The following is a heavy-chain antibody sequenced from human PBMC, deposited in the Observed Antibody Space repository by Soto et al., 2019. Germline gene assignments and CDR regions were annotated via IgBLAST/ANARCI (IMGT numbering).Heavy chain of an antibody. J-gene: IGHJ5*02. CDR2: ISRDGTNT. V-gene: IGHV3-43*01. Sequence: GGSLRLSCAASGFTFDDYNMHWVRQAPGKGLEWVSLISRDGTNTNYAESVKGRFTISRDNSKNSLYLQMNSLRTEDTALYYCVKETYYYDGSSYYPLVSWCPATLVTVSS. CDR1: GFTFDDYN. CDR3: VKETYYYDGSSYYPLVS. D-gene: IGHD3-22*01.